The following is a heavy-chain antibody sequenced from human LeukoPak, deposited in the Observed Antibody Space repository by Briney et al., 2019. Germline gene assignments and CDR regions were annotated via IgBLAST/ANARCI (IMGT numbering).Heavy chain of an antibody. CDR2: IYDIGTT. CDR3: ARTGLGIDGFDI. V-gene: IGHV4-61*01. D-gene: IGHD6-19*01. Sequence: SETLSLTCTVSGGSIRSGYYYWSWIRQPPGKGLEWIGYIYDIGTTNYNPSLKTRVTMSVDTSNNQFSLKLSSVTAADTAVYYCARTGLGIDGFDIWGQGTMVTVSS. J-gene: IGHJ3*02. CDR1: GGSIRSGYYY.